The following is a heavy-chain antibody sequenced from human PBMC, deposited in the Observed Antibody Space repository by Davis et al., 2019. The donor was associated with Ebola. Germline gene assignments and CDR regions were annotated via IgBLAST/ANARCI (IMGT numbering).Heavy chain of an antibody. D-gene: IGHD1-26*01. Sequence: SETLSLTCAVYGGSFSGYYWSWIRQPPGKGLEWIGEINHSGSTNYNPSLKSRVTISVDTSKNQFSLKLSSVTAADTAVYYCARGVGAHVRFDPWGQGTLVTVSP. J-gene: IGHJ5*02. V-gene: IGHV4-34*01. CDR2: INHSGST. CDR3: ARGVGAHVRFDP. CDR1: GGSFSGYY.